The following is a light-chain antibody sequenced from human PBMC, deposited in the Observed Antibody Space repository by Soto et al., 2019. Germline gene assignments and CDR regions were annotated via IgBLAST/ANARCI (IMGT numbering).Light chain of an antibody. CDR1: SSDVGGYNY. CDR2: EVN. J-gene: IGLJ1*01. CDR3: NSYAGSNNFD. Sequence: QSALTQPPSASGSPGQSVTISCTGTSSDVGGYNYVSWYQQHPGKAPKLMIYEVNKRPSGVPDRFSGSKSGNTASLTFSGLQAEDEADYYCNSYAGSNNFDFGTGTKVTVL. V-gene: IGLV2-8*01.